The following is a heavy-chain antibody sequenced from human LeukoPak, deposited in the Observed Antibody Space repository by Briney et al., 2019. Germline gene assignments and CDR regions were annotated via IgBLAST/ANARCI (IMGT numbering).Heavy chain of an antibody. J-gene: IGHJ4*02. Sequence: SSQTLSLTCTVSGGSISSGDYYWSWIRQPPGKGLEWIGYIYYSRSTYYNPSLKSRVTISVDTSKNQFSLKLSSVTAADTAVYYCARDSLLAAAGSSDYWGQGTLVTVSS. CDR3: ARDSLLAAAGSSDY. CDR1: GGSISSGDYY. D-gene: IGHD6-13*01. V-gene: IGHV4-30-4*08. CDR2: IYYSRST.